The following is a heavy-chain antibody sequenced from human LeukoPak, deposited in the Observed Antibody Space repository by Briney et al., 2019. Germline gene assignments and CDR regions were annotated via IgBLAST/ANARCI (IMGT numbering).Heavy chain of an antibody. CDR2: IKSKTDGGIT. V-gene: IGHV3-15*01. Sequence: GGSLRLSCAASGFTFSNAWMSWVRQAPGKGLEWVGRIKSKTDGGITDYAAPVKGRFTISRGDSKNTLYLQMNSLKTEDTAVYYCAKAPVTTCSGAYCYPFDYWGQGTLVTVSS. D-gene: IGHD2-15*01. J-gene: IGHJ4*02. CDR1: GFTFSNAW. CDR3: AKAPVTTCSGAYCYPFDY.